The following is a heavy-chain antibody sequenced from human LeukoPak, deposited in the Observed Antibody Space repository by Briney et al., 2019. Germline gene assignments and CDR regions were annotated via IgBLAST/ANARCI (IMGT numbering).Heavy chain of an antibody. Sequence: GASVKVSCKASGYTFTSYGISWVRQAPGQGLEWMGWISAYNGNTNYAQKLQGRVTMTTDTSTSTAYMELRSLRSDDTAVYYCARDSFRAAGLNDAFDIWGQGTMVTVSS. J-gene: IGHJ3*02. CDR3: ARDSFRAAGLNDAFDI. V-gene: IGHV1-18*01. CDR1: GYTFTSYG. D-gene: IGHD6-13*01. CDR2: ISAYNGNT.